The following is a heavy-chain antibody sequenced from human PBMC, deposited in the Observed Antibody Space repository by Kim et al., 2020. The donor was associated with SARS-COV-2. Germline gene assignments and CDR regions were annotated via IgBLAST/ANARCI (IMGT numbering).Heavy chain of an antibody. J-gene: IGHJ4*02. CDR2: INAANGDT. Sequence: ASVKVSCKASGDLFTTYAYHWVRQAPGQGLEWMGWINAANGDTNYSQKWQGRLTITRDTSASTAYMELSRLRSEDTAIYFCARERSGWYFFDYWGQGSLVTDSS. D-gene: IGHD6-19*01. CDR3: ARERSGWYFFDY. V-gene: IGHV1-3*01. CDR1: GDLFTTYA.